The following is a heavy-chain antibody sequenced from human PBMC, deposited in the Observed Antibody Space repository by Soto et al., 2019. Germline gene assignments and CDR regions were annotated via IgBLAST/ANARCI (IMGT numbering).Heavy chain of an antibody. CDR2: IFSNDEK. V-gene: IGHV2-26*01. Sequence: QVTLKESGPVLVKPTETLTLTCTVSGFSLSNARMGVSWIRQPPGKALEWLAHIFSNDEKSYSTSLKSRLTXSXDXXKSQVVLTMTNMDPVDTATYYCAREYSSSSNWFDPWGQGTLVTVSS. J-gene: IGHJ5*02. D-gene: IGHD6-6*01. CDR3: AREYSSSSNWFDP. CDR1: GFSLSNARMG.